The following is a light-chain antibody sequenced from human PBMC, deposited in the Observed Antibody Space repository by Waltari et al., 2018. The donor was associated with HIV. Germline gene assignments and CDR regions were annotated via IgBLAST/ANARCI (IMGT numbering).Light chain of an antibody. V-gene: IGKV1-9*01. J-gene: IGKJ5*01. CDR2: TAS. Sequence: DIQLTQSPSFLFASIGAIVNITCRASQDISRLLAWYQQKPGKPPKLLIYTASTLQSGVPSRFSGSGSGTEFTLTISSLEPEDFATYFCQHLKTYPITFGQGTRLDIE. CDR1: QDISRL. CDR3: QHLKTYPIT.